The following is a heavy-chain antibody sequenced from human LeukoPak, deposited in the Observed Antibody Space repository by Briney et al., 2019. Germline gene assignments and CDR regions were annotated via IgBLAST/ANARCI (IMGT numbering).Heavy chain of an antibody. V-gene: IGHV4-39*01. CDR2: IYYSGST. Sequence: SETLSLTCTVSGGSISSSSYYWGWIRQPPGKGLEWIGSIYYSGSTYYNPSLKSRVTISVDTSKNQFSLKLSSVTAADRAVYYCARHGGYAYAFDIWGQGTTVAVSS. CDR3: ARHGGYAYAFDI. J-gene: IGHJ3*02. CDR1: GGSISSSSYY. D-gene: IGHD1-26*01.